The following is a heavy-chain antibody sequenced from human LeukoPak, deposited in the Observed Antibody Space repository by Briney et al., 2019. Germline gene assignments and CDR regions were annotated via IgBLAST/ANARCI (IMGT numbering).Heavy chain of an antibody. V-gene: IGHV3-21*01. Sequence: KPGGSLRLSCAASGFTFSSYSMNWVRQAPGKGLEWVSSISSSSSYIYYAGSVKGRFTISRDNAKNSLYLQMNSLRAEDTAVYYCARGRITIFGVAAIWGQGTLVTVSS. CDR2: ISSSSSYI. CDR1: GFTFSSYS. D-gene: IGHD3-3*01. CDR3: ARGRITIFGVAAI. J-gene: IGHJ4*02.